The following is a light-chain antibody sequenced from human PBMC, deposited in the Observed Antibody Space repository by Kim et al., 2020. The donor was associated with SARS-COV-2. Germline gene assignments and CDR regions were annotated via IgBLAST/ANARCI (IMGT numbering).Light chain of an antibody. CDR2: AAS. CDR3: LQNHNYPWT. Sequence: AVQMTQSPSSLSASVGDRVTITCRASQDIRDDLGWYQQKPGKAPKVLIYAASTLHSGAPSRFSGSGSGTDFTLTISSLQPEDFATYYCLQNHNYPWTFGQGTKVDIK. CDR1: QDIRDD. J-gene: IGKJ1*01. V-gene: IGKV1-6*01.